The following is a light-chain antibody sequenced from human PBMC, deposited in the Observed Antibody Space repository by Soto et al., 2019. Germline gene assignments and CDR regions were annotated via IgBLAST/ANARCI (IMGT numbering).Light chain of an antibody. J-gene: IGKJ3*01. CDR3: QQYGTSPFT. CDR1: QSVSSSY. Sequence: EIVLTQSPGTLSLSPGERATLSCRASQSVSSSYLAWYQQKPGQAPRLLIYGASSRATGIPDRFSGGGSGTDFALTISRLEPEDLAVYYCQQYGTSPFTFSPGTKVDIK. V-gene: IGKV3-20*01. CDR2: GAS.